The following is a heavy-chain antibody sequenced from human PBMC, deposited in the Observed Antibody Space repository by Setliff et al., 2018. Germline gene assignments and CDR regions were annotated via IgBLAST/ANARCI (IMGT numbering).Heavy chain of an antibody. CDR2: IIPIFGTT. CDR3: ARVLGVDFQYYYLDI. V-gene: IGHV1-69*13. D-gene: IGHD2-21*01. CDR1: GGTFSSNG. J-gene: IGHJ6*03. Sequence: SVKVSCKTSGGTFSSNGLTWVRQAPGQGLEWMGGIIPIFGTTNYAHSFKGRVTFTADDSTSTAYMDLSRLTSEDTAVYYCARVLGVDFQYYYLDIWGKGTTVTVSS.